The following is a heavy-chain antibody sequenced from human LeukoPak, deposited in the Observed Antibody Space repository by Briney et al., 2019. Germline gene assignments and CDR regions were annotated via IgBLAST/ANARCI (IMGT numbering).Heavy chain of an antibody. CDR2: IWYDGSNK. CDR3: ARRGSSSPPYYYYYMDV. CDR1: GFTFSSYG. D-gene: IGHD6-6*01. V-gene: IGHV3-33*01. Sequence: GGSLRLSCAASGFTFSSYGMHWVRQAPGKGLEWVAVIWYDGSNKYYADSVKGRFTISRDISKNTLYLQMNSLRAEDTAVYYCARRGSSSPPYYYYYMDVWGKGTTVTVSS. J-gene: IGHJ6*03.